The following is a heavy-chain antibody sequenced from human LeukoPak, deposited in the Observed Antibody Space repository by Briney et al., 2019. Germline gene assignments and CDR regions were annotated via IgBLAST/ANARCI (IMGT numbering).Heavy chain of an antibody. CDR1: GLIFRDQY. CDR2: IWYDGSNK. V-gene: IGHV3-33*08. J-gene: IGHJ4*02. Sequence: QSGGSLRLSCAASGLIFRDQYVDWVRQAPGKGLEWVAVIWYDGSNKYYADSAKGRFTISRDNSENTLYLQMNSLRAEDTAVYYCARDQGRSGLDYWGQGTLVTVSS. D-gene: IGHD3-3*01. CDR3: ARDQGRSGLDY.